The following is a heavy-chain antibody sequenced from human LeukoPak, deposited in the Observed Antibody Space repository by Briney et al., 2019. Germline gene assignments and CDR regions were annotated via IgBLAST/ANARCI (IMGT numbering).Heavy chain of an antibody. J-gene: IGHJ4*01. CDR1: GGFISSYY. CDR3: ARMLPLYYGSGSYAFDY. V-gene: IGHV4-59*01. Sequence: SETLSLTCTVSGGFISSYYWSWIRQPPGKGLEWIGYIYYSGSTNYNPSLKSRVTISVDTSKNQFSLKLSSVTAADTAVYYCARMLPLYYGSGSYAFDYWGQGTLVTVSS. D-gene: IGHD3-10*01. CDR2: IYYSGST.